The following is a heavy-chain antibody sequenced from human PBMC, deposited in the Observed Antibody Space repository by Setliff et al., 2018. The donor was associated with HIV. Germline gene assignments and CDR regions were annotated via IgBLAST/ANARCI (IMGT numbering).Heavy chain of an antibody. CDR3: ARHRGVRYNSGWPDY. V-gene: IGHV4-38-2*02. CDR2: VFHSGST. Sequence: SETLSLTCTVSGGSISSGYYWGWIRQPPGKGLEWIGSVFHSGSTYYNPSLQSRLTISRDTSRNQFSLKLSSVTAADTAVYYCARHRGVRYNSGWPDYWGQGTLVTVSS. D-gene: IGHD6-19*01. CDR1: GGSISSGYY. J-gene: IGHJ4*02.